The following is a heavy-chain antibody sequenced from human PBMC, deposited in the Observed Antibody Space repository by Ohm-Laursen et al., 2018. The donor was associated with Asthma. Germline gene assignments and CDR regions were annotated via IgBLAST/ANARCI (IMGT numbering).Heavy chain of an antibody. Sequence: SLRLSCAASGFTFSSYGMHWVRQAPGKGLESVAFMSNDGSGNYNADSVKGRFSISRDTSKNSLYLQMNSLRAEDTALYYCAKDKEWELLGAFDIWGQGTMVTVSS. CDR2: MSNDGSGN. D-gene: IGHD1-26*01. J-gene: IGHJ3*02. V-gene: IGHV3-30*18. CDR1: GFTFSSYG. CDR3: AKDKEWELLGAFDI.